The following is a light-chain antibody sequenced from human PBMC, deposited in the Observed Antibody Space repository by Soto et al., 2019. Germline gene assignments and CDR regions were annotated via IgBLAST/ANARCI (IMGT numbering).Light chain of an antibody. Sequence: EVVLTQSPATLSWSPGDSAALSCWASQTLRVNNFAWYHQKPGHPPRLLVHGQSGRATGIPDRFSGSGSRTVFNLIVSSVEPEYFGIYYCQQFGSSPFTFGPGTKV. V-gene: IGKV3-20*01. CDR1: QTLRVNN. CDR3: QQFGSSPFT. J-gene: IGKJ3*01. CDR2: GQS.